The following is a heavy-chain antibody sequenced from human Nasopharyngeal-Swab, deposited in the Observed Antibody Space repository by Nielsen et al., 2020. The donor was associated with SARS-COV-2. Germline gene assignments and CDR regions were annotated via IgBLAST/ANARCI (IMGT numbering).Heavy chain of an antibody. V-gene: IGHV3-21*01. CDR3: ARLGTESYHYYSLDV. CDR1: GFTFSSYS. J-gene: IGHJ6*02. D-gene: IGHD1-1*01. Sequence: GGSLRLSCAASGFTFSSYSMNWVRQAPGKGLEWVSSISSSSSYIYYADSVEGRFTISRDNAKNSLYLQMNSLRAEDTAVYYCARLGTESYHYYSLDVWGQGTTVTVSS. CDR2: ISSSSSYI.